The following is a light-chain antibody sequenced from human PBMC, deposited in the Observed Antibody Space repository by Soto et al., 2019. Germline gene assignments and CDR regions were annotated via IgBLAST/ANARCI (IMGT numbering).Light chain of an antibody. CDR3: QQRKSYPIT. V-gene: IGKV1-9*01. CDR1: QDINTY. CDR2: AAS. J-gene: IGKJ5*01. Sequence: MQSTQSPSFLSASVGDRVTITCRASQDINTYLAWYQQKPGKAPKLLIFAASTLQNGVPSRFSGSGSGTEFTVTFTSLQPEDFATYYCQQRKSYPITFGQGTRLEIK.